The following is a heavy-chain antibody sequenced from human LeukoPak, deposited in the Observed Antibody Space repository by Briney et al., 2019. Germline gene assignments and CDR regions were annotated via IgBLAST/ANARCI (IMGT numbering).Heavy chain of an antibody. CDR1: GYSISSGYY. CDR2: IYHSGST. D-gene: IGHD2-15*01. Sequence: SETLSLTCAVSGYSISSGYYWGWIRQPPGKGLEWIGSIYHSGSTYYNPSLKSRVTISVDTSKNQFSLKLSSVTAADTAVYYCAGVVVAATFFDYWGQGTPVTVSS. CDR3: AGVVVAATFFDY. J-gene: IGHJ4*02. V-gene: IGHV4-38-2*01.